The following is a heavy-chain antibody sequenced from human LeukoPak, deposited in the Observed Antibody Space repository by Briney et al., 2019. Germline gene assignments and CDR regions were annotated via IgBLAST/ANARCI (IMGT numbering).Heavy chain of an antibody. CDR3: AKDPRFYGREWTGYFDY. J-gene: IGHJ4*02. V-gene: IGHV3-30*02. D-gene: IGHD3/OR15-3a*01. Sequence: GGSLRLSCAASGFTFSSYGMHWVRQAPGKGLEWVAFIRYDGSNKYYADSVKGRFTISRDNSKNTLYLQMNTLRTEDTAVYYCAKDPRFYGREWTGYFDYWGQGTLVTVSS. CDR2: IRYDGSNK. CDR1: GFTFSSYG.